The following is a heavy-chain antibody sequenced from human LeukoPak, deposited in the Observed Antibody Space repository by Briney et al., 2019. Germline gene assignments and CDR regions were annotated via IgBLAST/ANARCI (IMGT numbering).Heavy chain of an antibody. D-gene: IGHD3-22*01. CDR3: ASTYYYDSNAYYYWV. V-gene: IGHV4-38-2*01. CDR2: MYHSGST. CDR1: AYSLSSGYY. Sequence: SGTLSLTCAVSAYSLSSGYYWGWIRQPPGKGLEWIGSMYHSGSTYYNPSLKSRVTISVDTSKNQFSLRLSSVTAADTAVYYCASTYYYDSNAYYYWVWGQGTLVTVSS. J-gene: IGHJ4*02.